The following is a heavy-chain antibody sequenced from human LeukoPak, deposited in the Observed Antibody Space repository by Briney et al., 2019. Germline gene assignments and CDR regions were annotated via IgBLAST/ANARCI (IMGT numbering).Heavy chain of an antibody. CDR1: GGSFSGYY. D-gene: IGHD3-10*01. Sequence: SETLSLTCAVYGGSFSGYYWSWIRQPPGKGLEWIGEINHSGSTNYNPSLKSRVTISVDTSKNQFSLKLSSVTAADTAVYYCARSWEFGELLIDYWGQGTLVTVSP. CDR3: ARSWEFGELLIDY. CDR2: INHSGST. V-gene: IGHV4-34*01. J-gene: IGHJ4*02.